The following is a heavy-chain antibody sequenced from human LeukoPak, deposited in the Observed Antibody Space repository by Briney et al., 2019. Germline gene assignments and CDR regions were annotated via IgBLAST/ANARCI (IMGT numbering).Heavy chain of an antibody. Sequence: PSETLSLSCTVSGGSISSYYWSWIRQPAGKGLEWIGRIYTSGSTNYNPSLKSRVTMPVDTSKNQFSLKLSSVTAADTAVYYCASTYYYDSSGYWDYWGQGTLVTVSS. CDR2: IYTSGST. D-gene: IGHD3-22*01. J-gene: IGHJ4*02. V-gene: IGHV4-4*07. CDR3: ASTYYYDSSGYWDY. CDR1: GGSISSYY.